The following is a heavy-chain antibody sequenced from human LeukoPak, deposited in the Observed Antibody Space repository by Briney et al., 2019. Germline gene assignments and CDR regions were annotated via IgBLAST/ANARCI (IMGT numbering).Heavy chain of an antibody. D-gene: IGHD2-2*01. CDR2: IYTSGST. V-gene: IGHV4-4*09. CDR1: GGSISSYY. CDR3: ARRGYCSSTSCRNWFDP. Sequence: SETLSLTCTVSGGSISSYYWSWIRQPPGKGLEWIGYIYTSGSTNYNPSLKSRVTISVDMSKNQFSLKLSSVTAADTAVYYCARRGYCSSTSCRNWFDPWGQGTLVTVSS. J-gene: IGHJ5*02.